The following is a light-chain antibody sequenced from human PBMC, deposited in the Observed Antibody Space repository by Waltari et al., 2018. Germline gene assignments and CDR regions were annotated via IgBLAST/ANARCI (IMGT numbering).Light chain of an antibody. J-gene: IGKJ1*01. CDR2: LGS. CDR3: MQVLRTVWT. CDR1: QSLLHNNGYNY. V-gene: IGKV2-28*01. Sequence: DIVVTQSPLSLPVTPGEPASISCRSNQSLLHNNGYNYLDWILQKPGQPPQLLIYLGSNRASGVPYRFRGSGSGTDFTLQISRVEAEDVGVYYGMQVLRTVWTFGQGTKVEIK.